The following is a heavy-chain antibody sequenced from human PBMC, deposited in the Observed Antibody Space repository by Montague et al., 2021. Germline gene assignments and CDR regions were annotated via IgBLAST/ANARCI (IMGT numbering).Heavy chain of an antibody. CDR3: VKDSGYFYYMDV. V-gene: IGHV3-33*06. CDR2: IWFDGSKK. Sequence: SLSLSFSASGFTFSSYAMHWVRQAPGTGPEWVAIIWFDGSKKYYRDSVKGRFTISRDNSENTLHLQMNSLRAEDTAVYYCVKDSGYFYYMDVWGKGTTVTVSS. D-gene: IGHD3-10*01. CDR1: GFTFSSYA. J-gene: IGHJ6*03.